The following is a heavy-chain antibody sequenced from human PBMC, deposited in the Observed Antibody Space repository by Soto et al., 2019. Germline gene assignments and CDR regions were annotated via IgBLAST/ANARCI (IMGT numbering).Heavy chain of an antibody. V-gene: IGHV1-69*01. CDR2: IIPIFGTA. Sequence: QVQLVQSGAEVKKPGSSVKVSCKASGGTFSSYAISWVRQAPGQGLEWMGGIIPIFGTANYAQKFQGRVTITADEATSTSYMGRRSLRSEDTAVYYCARCAVGATPYYSYGMDVWGQGTTVTVSS. CDR3: ARCAVGATPYYSYGMDV. D-gene: IGHD1-26*01. J-gene: IGHJ6*02. CDR1: GGTFSSYA.